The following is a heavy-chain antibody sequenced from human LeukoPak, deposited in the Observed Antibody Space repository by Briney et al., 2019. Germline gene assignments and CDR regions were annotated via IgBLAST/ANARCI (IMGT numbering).Heavy chain of an antibody. CDR3: ARGRTIFAVWD. V-gene: IGHV4-59*12. CDR2: IYYSGST. CDR1: GGSISSYY. D-gene: IGHD3-3*01. Sequence: SETLSLTCTVSGGSISSYYWSWIRQPPGKGLEWIGYIYYSGSTNYNPSLKSRVTISVDTSKNQFSLKLSSVTAADTAVYYCARGRTIFAVWDWGQGTLVTVPS. J-gene: IGHJ4*02.